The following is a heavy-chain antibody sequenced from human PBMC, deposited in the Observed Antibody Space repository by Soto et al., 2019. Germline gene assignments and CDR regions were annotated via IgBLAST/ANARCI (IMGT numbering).Heavy chain of an antibody. Sequence: PGGSLRLSCAASGFTFSSYWMSWVRQAPGKGLEWVANIKQDGSEKYYVDSVKGRFTISRDNAKNSLYLQMNSLRAEDTAVYYCARVFITIFGVVTSDAFDIWGQGTMVTVSS. J-gene: IGHJ3*02. CDR3: ARVFITIFGVVTSDAFDI. CDR2: IKQDGSEK. D-gene: IGHD3-3*01. CDR1: GFTFSSYW. V-gene: IGHV3-7*01.